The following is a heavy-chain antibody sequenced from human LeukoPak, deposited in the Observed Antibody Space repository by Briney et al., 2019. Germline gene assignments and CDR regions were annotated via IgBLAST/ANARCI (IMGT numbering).Heavy chain of an antibody. CDR2: IYWHDDK. Sequence: SGPTLLQPTQTLTLTYTFSGFSLRTSGGGGGWIRQPPEKALEWLSLIYWHDDKRYNPSRKSRLTITQDTSKNQVVLTMTNMDPVDTATYYCAHSPLLVHDWFDPWGQGTLVTVSS. D-gene: IGHD6-6*01. V-gene: IGHV2-5*01. CDR1: GFSLRTSGGG. J-gene: IGHJ5*02. CDR3: AHSPLLVHDWFDP.